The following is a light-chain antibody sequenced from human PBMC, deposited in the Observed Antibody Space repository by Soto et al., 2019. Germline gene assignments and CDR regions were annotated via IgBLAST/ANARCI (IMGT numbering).Light chain of an antibody. CDR1: QSVSSDS. CDR3: QQDYNLPFT. J-gene: IGKJ4*01. V-gene: IGKV3D-7*01. Sequence: PGERVTLSCRASQSVSSDSLTWYQQKPGQAPRLLIYGASTRATSIPARFSGSGSGTDFTLTISSLQPEDFAVYYCQQDYNLPFTFGGGTKVDIK. CDR2: GAS.